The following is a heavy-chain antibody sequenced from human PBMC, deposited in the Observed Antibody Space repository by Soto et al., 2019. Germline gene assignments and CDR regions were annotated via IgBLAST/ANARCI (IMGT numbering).Heavy chain of an antibody. J-gene: IGHJ4*02. CDR1: GDSVSTNTVF. Sequence: SQTLSLTCAISGDSVSTNTVFWAWIRQSPSRGLEWLGRTLYRSEWFNDYGVSVKSRITITPDTSKNQFSLHLDSVTPEDTAIYYCTREDVCSFDTWGQETLVTVSS. CDR3: TREDVCSFDT. CDR2: TLYRSEWFN. V-gene: IGHV6-1*01.